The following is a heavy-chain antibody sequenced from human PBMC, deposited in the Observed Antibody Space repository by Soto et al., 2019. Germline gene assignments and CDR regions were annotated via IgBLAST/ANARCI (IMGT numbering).Heavy chain of an antibody. Sequence: SVKVSCKASGGTFSSYAISWVRQAPGQGLEWMGGIIPIFGTANYAQKFQGRVTITADESTSTAYMELSSLRSEDTAVYYCARENDSSGGFDYWGQGTLVTVSS. V-gene: IGHV1-69*13. CDR3: ARENDSSGGFDY. D-gene: IGHD3-22*01. J-gene: IGHJ4*02. CDR1: GGTFSSYA. CDR2: IIPIFGTA.